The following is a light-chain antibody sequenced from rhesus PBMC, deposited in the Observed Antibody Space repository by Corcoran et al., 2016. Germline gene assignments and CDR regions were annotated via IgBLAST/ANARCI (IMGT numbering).Light chain of an antibody. CDR3: QQHNSYPLT. J-gene: IGKJ3*01. CDR1: QGISRW. V-gene: IGKV1-33*02. Sequence: DIQMTQSPSSLSASVGDRVTITCQASQGISRWLAWYQQKPGKAPKLLIYAASSLQSGDTSRFSGSGAGTDFTLPISSLQPEDFATYSCQQHNSYPLTFGPGTKLDIK. CDR2: AAS.